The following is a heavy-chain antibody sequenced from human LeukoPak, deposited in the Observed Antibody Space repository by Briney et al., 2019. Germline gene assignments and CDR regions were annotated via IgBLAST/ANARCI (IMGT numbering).Heavy chain of an antibody. Sequence: GGSLRLSCAASGFTFDDYAMHWVRQAPGKGLEWVSGISWNSGSIGYADSVKGRFTISRDNAKNSLYLQMNSLRAEDMALYYCAKASGSMYSSSSYYFDYWGQGTLVTVSS. CDR2: ISWNSGSI. D-gene: IGHD6-6*01. J-gene: IGHJ4*02. V-gene: IGHV3-9*03. CDR1: GFTFDDYA. CDR3: AKASGSMYSSSSYYFDY.